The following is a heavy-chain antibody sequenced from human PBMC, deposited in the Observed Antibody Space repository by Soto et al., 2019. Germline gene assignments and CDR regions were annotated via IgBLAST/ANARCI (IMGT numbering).Heavy chain of an antibody. CDR3: ARGQLLVYYYYGMDV. D-gene: IGHD2-2*01. CDR2: ISYDGSNK. V-gene: IGHV3-30-3*01. J-gene: IGHJ6*02. Sequence: QVQLVESGGGVVQPGRSLRLSCAASGFTFSSYAMHWVRQAPGKGLEWVAVISYDGSNKYYADSVKGRFTISRDNSKNPLYLQMNSLRAEDTAVYYCARGQLLVYYYYGMDVWGQGTTVTVSS. CDR1: GFTFSSYA.